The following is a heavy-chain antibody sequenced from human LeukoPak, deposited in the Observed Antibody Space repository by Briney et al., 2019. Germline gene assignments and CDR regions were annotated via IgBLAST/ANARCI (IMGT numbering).Heavy chain of an antibody. J-gene: IGHJ4*02. Sequence: GGSKILSCVASGFTFSNYRMNWVRQAPGKGLEWVSSISSSSSFLYSADSVKARFTISRDNAKNSLYLQMNSLRAEDTAVYYCARSDEAAFWSRYYFDYWGEGT. D-gene: IGHD3-3*01. CDR1: GFTFSNYR. CDR2: ISSSSSFL. V-gene: IGHV3-21*01. CDR3: ARSDEAAFWSRYYFDY.